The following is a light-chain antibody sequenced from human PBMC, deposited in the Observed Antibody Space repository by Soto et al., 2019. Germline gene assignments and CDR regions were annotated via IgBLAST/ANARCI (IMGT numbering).Light chain of an antibody. CDR1: SSDVGGYIS. CDR3: SSFTRSSIRV. Sequence: QSVLTQPASVSGSPGQSITISCTGTSSDVGGYISVSWFQQHPGKAPKLMIYDVNNRPSGVSNRFSGSKSGNTASLTISGLQAEDEPDYYCSSFTRSSIRVFGTGTKVTVL. J-gene: IGLJ1*01. V-gene: IGLV2-14*01. CDR2: DVN.